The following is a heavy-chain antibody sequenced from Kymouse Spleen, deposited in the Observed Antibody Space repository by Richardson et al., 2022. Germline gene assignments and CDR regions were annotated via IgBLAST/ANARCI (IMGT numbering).Heavy chain of an antibody. J-gene: IGHJ4*02. Sequence: QLQLQESGPGLVKPSETLSLTCTVSGGSISSSSYYWGWIRQPPGKGLEWIGSIYYSGSTYYNPSLKSRVTISVDTSKNQFSLKLSSVTAADTAVYYCARQGDDILTGYYFDYWGQGTLVTVSS. D-gene: IGHD3-9*01. CDR3: ARQGDDILTGYYFDY. CDR2: IYYSGST. V-gene: IGHV4-39*01. CDR1: GGSISSSSYY.